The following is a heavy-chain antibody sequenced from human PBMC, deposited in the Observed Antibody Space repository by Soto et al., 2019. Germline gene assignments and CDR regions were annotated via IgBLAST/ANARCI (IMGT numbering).Heavy chain of an antibody. CDR3: AKVDCSGGSCYPPDV. Sequence: PGGSLRLSCAASGFTFSSYAMSWVRQAPGKGLEWVSAISGSGGSTYYADSVKGRFTISRDNSKITLYLQMNSLRAEDTAVYYCAKVDCSGGSCYPPDVWGQGTTVTVSS. J-gene: IGHJ6*02. V-gene: IGHV3-23*01. D-gene: IGHD2-15*01. CDR1: GFTFSSYA. CDR2: ISGSGGST.